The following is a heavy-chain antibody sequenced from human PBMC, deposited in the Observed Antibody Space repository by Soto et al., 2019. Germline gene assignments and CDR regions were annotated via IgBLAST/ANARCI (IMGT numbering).Heavy chain of an antibody. V-gene: IGHV3-21*01. CDR2: ISSSSSYI. CDR1: GFTFSSYS. CDR3: ERDPLIVATTRGYYYYGMDV. J-gene: IGHJ6*04. D-gene: IGHD5-12*01. Sequence: PGVSLRLSCVASGFTFSSYSMNWVRQAPGKGLEWVSSISSSSSYIYYADSVKGRFTISRDNAKNSLYLQMNSLRAEDTAVYYCERDPLIVATTRGYYYYGMDVWGKGTTVTVSS.